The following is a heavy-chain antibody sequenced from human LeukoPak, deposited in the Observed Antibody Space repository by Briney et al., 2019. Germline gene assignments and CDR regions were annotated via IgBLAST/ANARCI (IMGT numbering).Heavy chain of an antibody. D-gene: IGHD6-13*01. CDR1: GFTFSSYS. J-gene: IGHJ4*02. V-gene: IGHV3-21*01. CDR2: ISSSSSYI. Sequence: KAGGSLRLSCAASGFTFSSYSMNWVRQAPGKGLEWASSISSSSSYIYYADSVKGRFTISRDNAKSSLYLQMNSLRAEDTAVYYCAREPSYTSSWHTSCDYWGQGTLVTVSS. CDR3: AREPSYTSSWHTSCDY.